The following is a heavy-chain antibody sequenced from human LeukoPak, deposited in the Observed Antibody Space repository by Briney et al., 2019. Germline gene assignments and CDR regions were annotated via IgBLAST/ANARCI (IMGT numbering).Heavy chain of an antibody. D-gene: IGHD3-22*01. J-gene: IGHJ4*02. V-gene: IGHV4-59*01. Sequence: SSETLSLTCTVCGGSISSYYWSWIRQPPGKGLEWIGNIYYSGSTNYNPSLNSRVTISVDTSKNPFSLKLSSVTAADAAVYYCPRAARIRSSGYYVQDLDYWGQGTLGTVSS. CDR1: GGSISSYY. CDR2: IYYSGST. CDR3: PRAARIRSSGYYVQDLDY.